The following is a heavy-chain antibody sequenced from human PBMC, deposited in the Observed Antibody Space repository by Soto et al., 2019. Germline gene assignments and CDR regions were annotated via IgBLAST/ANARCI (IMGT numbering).Heavy chain of an antibody. CDR2: IYWDDDK. Sequence: GSGPTLVNPTQTLTLTCTFSGFSLSTTGVGVGWIRQPPGKALEWLALIYWDDDKRYSPSLETRLTITKDTSKNQVVLSMTNMDPVDTGTFFCAHTNILNGHYSLDSWGQGTLVTVSS. J-gene: IGHJ4*02. CDR1: GFSLSTTGVG. CDR3: AHTNILNGHYSLDS. D-gene: IGHD3-9*01. V-gene: IGHV2-5*02.